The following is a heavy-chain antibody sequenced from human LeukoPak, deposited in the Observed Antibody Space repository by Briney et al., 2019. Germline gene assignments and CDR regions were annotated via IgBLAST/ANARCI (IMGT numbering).Heavy chain of an antibody. D-gene: IGHD1-26*01. CDR3: AREGATTGYFDY. CDR2: INHGGST. CDR1: GGSFNGYY. J-gene: IGHJ4*01. V-gene: IGHV4-34*01. Sequence: PSETLSLTCAVYGGSFNGYYWSWIRQPPGKGLEWIGEINHGGSTNYNPSLKSRVTISVDTSKNQLSLKLSSVTAPDTAVYYCAREGATTGYFDYWGHGTLVTVSS.